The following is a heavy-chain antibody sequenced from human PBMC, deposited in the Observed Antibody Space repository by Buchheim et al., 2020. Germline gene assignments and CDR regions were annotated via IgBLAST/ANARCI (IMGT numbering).Heavy chain of an antibody. CDR1: GDSITNYY. Sequence: QMQLQESGPGLLKPSETLSLTCTVSGDSITNYYWSWIRQPPGKELEWIAYIHSSGKTNYTPSLKSRLTMSIDTSRNQFSLRLSSVTAADSAMYYCARHEGSGTYPLDHWGQGTL. V-gene: IGHV4-59*08. CDR3: ARHEGSGTYPLDH. J-gene: IGHJ4*02. CDR2: IHSSGKT. D-gene: IGHD3-10*01.